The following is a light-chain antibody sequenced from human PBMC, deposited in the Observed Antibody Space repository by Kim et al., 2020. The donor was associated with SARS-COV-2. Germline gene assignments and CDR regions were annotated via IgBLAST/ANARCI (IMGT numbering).Light chain of an antibody. Sequence: RPRVTISCSGSTANIGNNAVTWYQQVPGKAPKLLIYYDDLKPSGISDRFSGSKSGTSASLAISGLQSEDEADYYCAAWDDRLNGWVFGGGTKLTVL. V-gene: IGLV1-36*01. J-gene: IGLJ3*02. CDR3: AAWDDRLNGWV. CDR2: YDD. CDR1: TANIGNNA.